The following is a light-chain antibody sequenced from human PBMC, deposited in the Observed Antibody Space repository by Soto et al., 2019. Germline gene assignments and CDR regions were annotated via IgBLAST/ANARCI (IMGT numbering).Light chain of an antibody. Sequence: IQMTQSPSSLSASVGDRVTINCRASQSIGKYLHWYQQKSGEAPKLLIYGASILQGGVPARFIGSGSGTHVTLTISSLHPEEFATYYFQQSFRTPLTVGGGTKVEIK. CDR3: QQSFRTPLT. CDR1: QSIGKY. J-gene: IGKJ4*01. V-gene: IGKV1-39*01. CDR2: GAS.